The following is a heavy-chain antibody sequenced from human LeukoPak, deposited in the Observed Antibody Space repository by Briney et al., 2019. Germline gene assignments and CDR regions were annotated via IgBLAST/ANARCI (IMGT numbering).Heavy chain of an antibody. D-gene: IGHD5-24*01. Sequence: PGGSLRLSCAASGFTVSSNYMSWVRQAPGKGLEWVSAISTSGGDTYYAVSVKGRFTISRDNSKNTLYLQMNSLRAEDTAVYYCARWLQRPIDFWGQGTLVTVSS. V-gene: IGHV3-23*01. CDR1: GFTVSSNY. J-gene: IGHJ4*02. CDR2: ISTSGGDT. CDR3: ARWLQRPIDF.